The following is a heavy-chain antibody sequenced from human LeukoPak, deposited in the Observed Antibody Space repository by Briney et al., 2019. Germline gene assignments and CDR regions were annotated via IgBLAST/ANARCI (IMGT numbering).Heavy chain of an antibody. CDR2: IRYDGSNK. V-gene: IGHV3-30*02. Sequence: PGGSLRLSCAASGFTFSSYGMHWVRQAPGKGLEWVAFIRYDGSNKYYADPVKGRFTISRDNSKNTLYLQMNSLRAEDTAVYYCAQETYDYVWGSYRYYFDYWGQGTLVTVSS. CDR3: AQETYDYVWGSYRYYFDY. CDR1: GFTFSSYG. J-gene: IGHJ4*02. D-gene: IGHD3-16*02.